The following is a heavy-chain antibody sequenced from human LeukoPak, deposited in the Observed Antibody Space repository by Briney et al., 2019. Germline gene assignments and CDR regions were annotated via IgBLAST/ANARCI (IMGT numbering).Heavy chain of an antibody. CDR1: GGSISSSNYY. CDR2: IYYSGST. D-gene: IGHD6-19*01. Sequence: SETLSLTCTVSGGSISSSNYYWGWIRQPPGKGLEWIGSIYYSGSTYYNPSLKSRVTISVDTSKNQFSLKLSSVTGADTAVYYCASRSALIAVAGRRTYYFDYWGQGTLVTVSS. CDR3: ASRSALIAVAGRRTYYFDY. V-gene: IGHV4-39*01. J-gene: IGHJ4*02.